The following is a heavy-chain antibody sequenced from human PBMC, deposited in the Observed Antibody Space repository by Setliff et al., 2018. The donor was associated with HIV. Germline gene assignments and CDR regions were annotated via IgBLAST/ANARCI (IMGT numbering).Heavy chain of an antibody. CDR1: GNTFKSLA. J-gene: IGHJ5*02. CDR3: SRGPSRILEAAKETS. D-gene: IGHD2-15*01. Sequence: ASVKVSCKASGNTFKSLAFNWVRQAPGQGLEWVGGILPLNGITNYAQNFRGRVTITADKSTSTAYMELWDLRPQDTAFYFCSRGPSRILEAAKETSWGQGTLVTVSS. V-gene: IGHV1-69*10. CDR2: ILPLNGIT.